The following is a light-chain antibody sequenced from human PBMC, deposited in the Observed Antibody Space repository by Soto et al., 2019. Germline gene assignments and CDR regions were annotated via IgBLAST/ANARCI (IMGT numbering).Light chain of an antibody. CDR3: ATWDGSLPGEV. CDR1: FSNIGDNA. V-gene: IGLV1-44*01. Sequence: QSVLTQPPSLSATPGQRVNISCSGSFSNIGDNAVNWYQQLPGAAPKLLIYLNDQRPSGVPDRFSGSKSGTSAFLAISGLQSEDEADYYCATWDGSLPGEVFGGGTKLTVL. CDR2: LND. J-gene: IGLJ2*01.